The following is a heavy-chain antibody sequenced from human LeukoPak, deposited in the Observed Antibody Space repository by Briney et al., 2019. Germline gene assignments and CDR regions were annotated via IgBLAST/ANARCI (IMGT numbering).Heavy chain of an antibody. J-gene: IGHJ5*02. CDR3: ARDRLGYCSSTSCRTNWFDP. V-gene: IGHV3-21*01. CDR2: ISSSSSYI. CDR1: GFTFSSYS. Sequence: PGGSLRLSCAASGFTFSSYSMNWVRQAPGKGLEWVSSISSSSSYIYYADSVKGRFTISRDNAKNSLYLQMNSLRAEDTAVYYCARDRLGYCSSTSCRTNWFDPWGQGTLVTVSS. D-gene: IGHD2-2*01.